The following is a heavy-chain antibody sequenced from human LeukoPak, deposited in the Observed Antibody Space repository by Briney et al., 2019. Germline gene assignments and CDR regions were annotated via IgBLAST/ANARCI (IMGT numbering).Heavy chain of an antibody. Sequence: GGSLRLSRAASGFTFSSYSMSWGRQAPGKGLEWVSSISSSSSYIYYADSVKGRFTISRDNAKNSLYLQMNSLRAEDMAVYYCAREVVYSNYAFDYWGEGTLVTVSS. D-gene: IGHD4-11*01. CDR3: AREVVYSNYAFDY. CDR1: GFTFSSYS. CDR2: ISSSSSYI. J-gene: IGHJ4*02. V-gene: IGHV3-21*01.